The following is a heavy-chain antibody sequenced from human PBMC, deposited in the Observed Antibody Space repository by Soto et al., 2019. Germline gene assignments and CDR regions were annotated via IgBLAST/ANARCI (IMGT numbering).Heavy chain of an antibody. V-gene: IGHV4-31*02. CDR2: IFNGGTT. D-gene: IGHD3-10*01. Sequence: PSETLSLTCSVSGASTVSHYHWTWIRQPPGKGLEWMGYIFNGGTTFYNPSLTSRLSISMDTSGNHFSLELRSVTAADTAVYYCARDSGYGSGASVNHYLDYWGHGTLVTVSS. J-gene: IGHJ4*01. CDR1: GASTVSHYH. CDR3: ARDSGYGSGASVNHYLDY.